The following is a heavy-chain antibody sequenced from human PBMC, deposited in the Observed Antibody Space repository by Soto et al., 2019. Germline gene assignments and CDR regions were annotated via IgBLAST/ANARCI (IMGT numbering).Heavy chain of an antibody. D-gene: IGHD3-22*01. J-gene: IGHJ4*02. CDR2: INHSGST. Sequence: SETLSLTCAVYGGSFSGYYWSWIRQPPGKGLEWIGEINHSGSTNYNPSLKSRVTISVDTSKNQFSLKLSSVTAADTAVYYCARAPKVLLDFYDSSGYYGPNFDYWGQGTLVTVSS. CDR3: ARAPKVLLDFYDSSGYYGPNFDY. CDR1: GGSFSGYY. V-gene: IGHV4-34*01.